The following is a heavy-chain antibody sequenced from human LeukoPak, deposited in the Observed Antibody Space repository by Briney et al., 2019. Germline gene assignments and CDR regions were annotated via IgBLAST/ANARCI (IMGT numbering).Heavy chain of an antibody. Sequence: GGSLRLSCAASGFTFDDYAMHWVRQAPGKGLEWVSLVSWDGGSTYYADSVRRRFTISRDNSKNSLYLQMNSLRAEDTALYYCAKGGSSSWYHFDYWGQGTLVTVSS. J-gene: IGHJ4*02. D-gene: IGHD6-13*01. V-gene: IGHV3-43D*03. CDR2: VSWDGGST. CDR3: AKGGSSSWYHFDY. CDR1: GFTFDDYA.